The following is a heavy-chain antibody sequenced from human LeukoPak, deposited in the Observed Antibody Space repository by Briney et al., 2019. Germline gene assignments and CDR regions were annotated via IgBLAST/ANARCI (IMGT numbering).Heavy chain of an antibody. J-gene: IGHJ4*02. CDR2: ISYDGSNK. CDR1: GFTFSSYG. Sequence: GGSLRLSCAASGFTFSSYGVHWVRQAPGKGLDWVAVISYDGSNKDYADSVKGRLTISRDNSKNTLYLQTNSLRPEDTAVYYCAKAAVATTYGGFDYWGQGTLVTVSS. CDR3: AKAAVATTYGGFDY. V-gene: IGHV3-30*18. D-gene: IGHD5-12*01.